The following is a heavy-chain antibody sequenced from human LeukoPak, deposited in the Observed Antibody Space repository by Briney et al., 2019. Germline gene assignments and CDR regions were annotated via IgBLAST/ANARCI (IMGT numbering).Heavy chain of an antibody. CDR1: GFTFSSYP. V-gene: IGHV3-30-3*01. CDR2: ISYDGSEK. D-gene: IGHD3-22*01. CDR3: AREGSSGYYPS. J-gene: IGHJ4*02. Sequence: SGGSLGLSCAASGFTFSSYPMHWVRQAPGKGLEWVAVISYDGSEKHYADPVKGRFTISRDNSKNTLYLQMNSLRAEDTAVYYCAREGSSGYYPSWGQGILVTVSS.